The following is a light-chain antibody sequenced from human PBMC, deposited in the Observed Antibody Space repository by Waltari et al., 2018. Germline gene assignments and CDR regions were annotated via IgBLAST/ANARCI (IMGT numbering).Light chain of an antibody. Sequence: EIVLTQSSSTLSFSQGERGTLSCRASQSVSSSYLAWYQQKPGQAPRLLIYGASSRATGIPDRFSCSGSGTDFNLTISRREPEDSAVYYCQQYGTSPSWTFGQGTKVEIK. CDR2: GAS. J-gene: IGKJ1*01. CDR3: QQYGTSPSWT. V-gene: IGKV3-20*01. CDR1: QSVSSSY.